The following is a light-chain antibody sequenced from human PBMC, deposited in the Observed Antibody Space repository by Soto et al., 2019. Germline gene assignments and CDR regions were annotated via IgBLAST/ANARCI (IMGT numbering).Light chain of an antibody. CDR3: HQGYSMPLT. CDR2: FAS. J-gene: IGKJ3*01. Sequence: DIQMTQSPSSLSASVGDRVTITCRASQGISNHLNWYQQKPGKAPKLLIYFASILQSGVPSRFSGSGSGTDFTLSISSLEPEDSATYYCHQGYSMPLTFGPGTKVGIK. V-gene: IGKV1-39*01. CDR1: QGISNH.